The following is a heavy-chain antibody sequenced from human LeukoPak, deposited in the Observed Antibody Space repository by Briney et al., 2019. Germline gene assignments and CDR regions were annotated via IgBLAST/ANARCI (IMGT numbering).Heavy chain of an antibody. V-gene: IGHV3-23*01. J-gene: IGHJ3*02. CDR3: AKGEHSTGWYFDAFDI. CDR2: ISGSGSSA. Sequence: PGGSLRLSCAASGFTFNSYAMNWVRQAPGKGLEWVSGISGSGSSAYYAESVEGRFTISRDNSKNTMYLQMNSLRAEDTAVYYCAKGEHSTGWYFDAFDIWGQGTMVTVSS. D-gene: IGHD6-19*01. CDR1: GFTFNSYA.